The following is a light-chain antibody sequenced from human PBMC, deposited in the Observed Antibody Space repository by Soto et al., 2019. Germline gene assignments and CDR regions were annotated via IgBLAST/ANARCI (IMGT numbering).Light chain of an antibody. Sequence: EIVLTQSPGTLSLSPGERATLSCRASQSVRSTYLAWHQQKPGQAPRLLIYEASSRATDIPDRFSGAGSGGAFTLTISRLEPEDFATYYCQHYDGSLWTFGQGTKVESK. CDR1: QSVRSTY. CDR2: EAS. V-gene: IGKV3-20*01. J-gene: IGKJ1*01. CDR3: QHYDGSLWT.